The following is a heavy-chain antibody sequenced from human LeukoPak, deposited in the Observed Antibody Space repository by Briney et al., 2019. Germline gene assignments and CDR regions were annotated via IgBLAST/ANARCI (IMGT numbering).Heavy chain of an antibody. Sequence: ASVQVSCKASGGTFSSYAISWVRQAPGQGLEWMGGIIPIFGTANYAQKFQGRVTITTDESTSTAYMELSSLRSEDTAVYYCARYEGQQLANWFDPWGQGTLVTVSS. CDR2: IIPIFGTA. V-gene: IGHV1-69*05. D-gene: IGHD6-13*01. J-gene: IGHJ5*02. CDR3: ARYEGQQLANWFDP. CDR1: GGTFSSYA.